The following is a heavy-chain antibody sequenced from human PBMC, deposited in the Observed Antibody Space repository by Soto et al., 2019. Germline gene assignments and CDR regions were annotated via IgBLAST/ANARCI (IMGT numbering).Heavy chain of an antibody. V-gene: IGHV3-23*01. J-gene: IGHJ6*02. CDR1: GFTFSSYP. D-gene: IGHD1-26*01. CDR3: AKVITTDISYWYGMDV. Sequence: GGSLRLSCAASGFTFSSYPMVWVRQAPGKGLESISSISGSGTSYYADSVKGRFTIFRDNSENTLYLQMNSLRAEDTAVYYCAKVITTDISYWYGMDVWGQGTTVTVSS. CDR2: ISGSGTS.